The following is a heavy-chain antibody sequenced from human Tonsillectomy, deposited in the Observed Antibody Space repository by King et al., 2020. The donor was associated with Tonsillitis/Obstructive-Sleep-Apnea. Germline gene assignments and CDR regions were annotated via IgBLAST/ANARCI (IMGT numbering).Heavy chain of an antibody. CDR1: GYTFTSYY. CDR2: INPSGGST. D-gene: IGHD3-10*01. J-gene: IGHJ4*03. CDR3: ARVGGWGSCCFED. Sequence: QLVQSGAEVKKPGASVKVSCKASGYTFTSYYMHWVRQAPGQGLEWMGIINPSGGSTNYAQKFQGRVTMTRDTSTSTVYMELSSLTSEDTAVYYCARVGGWGSCCFEDWGQGSVVSV. V-gene: IGHV1-46*01.